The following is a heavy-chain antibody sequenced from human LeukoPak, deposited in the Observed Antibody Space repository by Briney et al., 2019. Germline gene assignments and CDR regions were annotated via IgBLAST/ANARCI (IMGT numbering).Heavy chain of an antibody. CDR2: ISAYNGNT. Sequence: ASVKVSCKASGYTFTSYGISWVRQAPGQGLEWTGWISAYNGNTNYAQKLQGRVTTTTDTSTSTAYMELRSLRSDDTAVYYCARDALSIAAAGTFDYWGQGTLVTVSS. CDR1: GYTFTSYG. CDR3: ARDALSIAAAGTFDY. V-gene: IGHV1-18*01. J-gene: IGHJ4*02. D-gene: IGHD6-13*01.